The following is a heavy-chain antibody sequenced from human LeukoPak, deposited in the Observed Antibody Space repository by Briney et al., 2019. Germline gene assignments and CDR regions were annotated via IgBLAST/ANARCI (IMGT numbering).Heavy chain of an antibody. CDR3: ATSKLQLFPFDY. CDR2: IYYRGGT. V-gene: IGHV4-59*08. CDR1: GGSISSYY. Sequence: SETLSLVCTVSGGSISSYYWSWIRQPPGKGLEWIGNIYYRGGTNYNPSLKSRLTISVDTSKNQFSLKLSSVTAADTAVYYCATSKLQLFPFDYWGQGTLVTVSS. D-gene: IGHD3-10*01. J-gene: IGHJ4*02.